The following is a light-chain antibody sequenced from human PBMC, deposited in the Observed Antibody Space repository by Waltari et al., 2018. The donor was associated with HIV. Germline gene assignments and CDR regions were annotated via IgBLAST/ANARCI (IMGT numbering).Light chain of an antibody. CDR2: IDD. Sequence: QSVLTQPPSASGTPGQRVTVSCSGSRSNIGNKTVSWYQQLPGTAPKLLIHIDDQLPSGVPDRFSGPKSGTSASLAISGLQSEDEADYYCGVCDDSLFGYVFGTGTKVAVL. CDR1: RSNIGNKT. V-gene: IGLV1-44*01. J-gene: IGLJ1*01. CDR3: GVCDDSLFGYV.